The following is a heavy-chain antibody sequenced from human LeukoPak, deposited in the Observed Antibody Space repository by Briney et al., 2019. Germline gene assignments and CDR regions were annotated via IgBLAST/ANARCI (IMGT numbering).Heavy chain of an antibody. CDR3: ARSTGDY. J-gene: IGHJ4*02. CDR1: GGSISSYY. CDR2: INYSGST. Sequence: SETLSLTCTVSGGSISSYYWSWIRQPPGKGLEWIGYINYSGSTNYNPSLKSRVTISVDTSKNQFSLKLSSVTAADTAVYYCARSTGDYWGQGTLVTVSS. V-gene: IGHV4-59*01.